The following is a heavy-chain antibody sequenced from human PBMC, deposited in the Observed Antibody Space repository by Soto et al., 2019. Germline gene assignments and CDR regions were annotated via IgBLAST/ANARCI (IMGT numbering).Heavy chain of an antibody. V-gene: IGHV4-59*01. Sequence: SETLSLTCTVSGGSISSYYWSWIRQPPGKGLEWIGYIYYSGSTSYNPSLKSRVTISVDTSKNQFSLKLSSVTAADTAVYYCARYSSRFDYWGQGTLVTVSS. D-gene: IGHD5-18*01. CDR1: GGSISSYY. CDR3: ARYSSRFDY. CDR2: IYYSGST. J-gene: IGHJ4*02.